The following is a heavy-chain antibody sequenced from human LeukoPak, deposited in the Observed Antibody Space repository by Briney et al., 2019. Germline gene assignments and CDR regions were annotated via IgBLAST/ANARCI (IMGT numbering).Heavy chain of an antibody. V-gene: IGHV3-30*04. Sequence: PGGSLRLSCAASGFTFSSYAMHWVRQAPGKGLEWVAVISYDGSNKYYADSVKGRFTISRDNSKNTLYLQMNSLRAEDTAVYYCVGAPRSSWYYYYYYMDVWGKGTTVTVSS. CDR1: GFTFSSYA. J-gene: IGHJ6*03. D-gene: IGHD6-13*01. CDR2: ISYDGSNK. CDR3: VGAPRSSWYYYYYYMDV.